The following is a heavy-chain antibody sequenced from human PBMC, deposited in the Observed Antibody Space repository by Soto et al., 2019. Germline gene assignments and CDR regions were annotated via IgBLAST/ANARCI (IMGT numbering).Heavy chain of an antibody. CDR2: IYHSGST. V-gene: IGHV4-4*02. J-gene: IGHJ4*02. CDR1: SGSISSSNW. CDR3: ARVSGDHYGDYAGLDY. Sequence: PSETLSLTCAVSSGSISSSNWWSWVRQPPGKGLEWIGEIYHSGSTNYNPSLKSRVTISVDKSKNQFSLKLSSVTAADTAVCYCARVSGDHYGDYAGLDYWGQGTLVTVSS. D-gene: IGHD4-17*01.